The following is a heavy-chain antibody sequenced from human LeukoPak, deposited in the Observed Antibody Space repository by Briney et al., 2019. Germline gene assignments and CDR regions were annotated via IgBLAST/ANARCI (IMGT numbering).Heavy chain of an antibody. V-gene: IGHV3-48*01. CDR1: GFIFSHFS. Sequence: GGSLRLSCAASGFIFSHFSMNWVRQAPGEGLEWLSYISSSSVTIYYADSVKGRFTVSRDNAKESLILQMSSLRAEDTAVYYCARDPYGSGDGYFDYWGQGTLVTVSS. D-gene: IGHD3-10*01. CDR2: ISSSSVTI. CDR3: ARDPYGSGDGYFDY. J-gene: IGHJ4*02.